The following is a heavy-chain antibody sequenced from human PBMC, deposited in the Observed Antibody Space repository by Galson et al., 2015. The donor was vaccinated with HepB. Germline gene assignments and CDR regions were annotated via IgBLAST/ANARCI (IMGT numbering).Heavy chain of an antibody. J-gene: IGHJ6*03. CDR1: GYSFISYA. V-gene: IGHV1-3*01. CDR3: ARPNFGDIVSMDV. D-gene: IGHD2-15*01. CDR2: LNAGNGNT. Sequence: SVKVSCKASGYSFISYALHWVRQAPGQGLEWMAWLNAGNGNTKYSQKFQGRVTITRDTSTSTAYMELSNLRSEDTAVYYCARPNFGDIVSMDVWGKGTTVTVSS.